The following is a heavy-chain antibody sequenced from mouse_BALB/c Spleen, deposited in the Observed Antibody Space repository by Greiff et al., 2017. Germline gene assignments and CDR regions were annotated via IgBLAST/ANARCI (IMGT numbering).Heavy chain of an antibody. J-gene: IGHJ4*01. D-gene: IGHD1-1*01. CDR3: ARGYYGSSWAMDY. Sequence: EVKVVESGGGLVKPGGSLKLSCAASGFTFSSYAMSWVRQTPEKRLEWVASISSGGSTYYPDSVKGRFTISRDNARNILYLQMSSLRSEDTAMYYCARGYYGSSWAMDYWGQGTSVTVSS. V-gene: IGHV5-6-5*01. CDR2: ISSGGST. CDR1: GFTFSSYA.